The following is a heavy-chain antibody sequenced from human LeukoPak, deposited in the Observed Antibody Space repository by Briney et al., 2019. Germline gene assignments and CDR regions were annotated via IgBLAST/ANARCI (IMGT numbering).Heavy chain of an antibody. J-gene: IGHJ3*02. CDR1: GGSISSYY. V-gene: IGHV4-59*01. CDR2: IYYSGNT. Sequence: SETLSLTCTVSGGSISSYYWNWIRQPPGKGLEWIGYIYYSGNTNYNPSLKSRVTISVDTSKNQFSLKLSSVTAADTAVYYCARGNGLSPFDIWGQGTMVTVSS. D-gene: IGHD1-1*01. CDR3: ARGNGLSPFDI.